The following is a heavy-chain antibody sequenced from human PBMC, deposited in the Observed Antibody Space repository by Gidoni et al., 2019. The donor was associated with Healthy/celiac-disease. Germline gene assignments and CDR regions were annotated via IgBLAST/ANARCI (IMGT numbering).Heavy chain of an antibody. J-gene: IGHJ5*02. V-gene: IGHV1-69*17. CDR2: IIPIFGIA. CDR1: GGTFSSYA. D-gene: IGHD2-2*01. Sequence: VQSQVQLVQSGAEVKVSCKASGGTFSSYAISWVRQAPGQGLEWMGGIIPIFGIANYAQKFQGRVTITADKSTSTAYMELSSLRSEDTAVYYCARSEPARIEGWFDPWGQGTLVTVSS. CDR3: ARSEPARIEGWFDP.